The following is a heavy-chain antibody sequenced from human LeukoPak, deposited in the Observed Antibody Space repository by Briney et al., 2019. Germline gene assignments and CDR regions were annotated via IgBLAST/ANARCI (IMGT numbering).Heavy chain of an antibody. CDR2: ISGGGVTT. V-gene: IGHV3-23*01. J-gene: IGHJ6*02. CDR1: GFTSIAYA. CDR3: AKDFSNLYFGMDV. Sequence: PGESLRLSCVGSGFTSIAYALTWARQAPGKGLEWVSGISGGGVTTYYADSVKGRFTISRDNSKNTLYLQMIILRAEDTAVYYCAKDFSNLYFGMDVWGQGTTVTVSS.